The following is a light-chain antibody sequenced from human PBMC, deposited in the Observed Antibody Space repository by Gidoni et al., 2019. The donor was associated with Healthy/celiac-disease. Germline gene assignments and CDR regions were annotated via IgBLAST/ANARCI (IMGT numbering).Light chain of an antibody. V-gene: IGKV1-5*01. CDR2: DAS. J-gene: IGKJ2*01. CDR3: QQYNSYSRDT. Sequence: DIHMTQSPSPLSASVGDRVTITCRASQSISSWLAWYQQKPGKAPKLLSYDASSLESGVPSRFSGSGSGTEFTLTISRLQPDDFATYYCQQYNSYSRDTFGEGTKLEIK. CDR1: QSISSW.